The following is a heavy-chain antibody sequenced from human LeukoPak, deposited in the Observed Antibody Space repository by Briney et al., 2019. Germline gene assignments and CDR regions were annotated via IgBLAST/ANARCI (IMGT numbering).Heavy chain of an antibody. CDR3: ARDPLRSSFDS. CDR1: VGSLQSNH. J-gene: IGHJ4*02. V-gene: IGHV4-4*07. CDR2: LHVSGNT. Sequence: SETLSLTGTVSVGSLQSNHWAGLRRPAGKGREWIGRLHVSGNTNCNPSLKSRVTISVDTSKNQFSLKMTSATAADTAVYFCARDPLRSSFDSWGQGILVTVSS. D-gene: IGHD1-26*01.